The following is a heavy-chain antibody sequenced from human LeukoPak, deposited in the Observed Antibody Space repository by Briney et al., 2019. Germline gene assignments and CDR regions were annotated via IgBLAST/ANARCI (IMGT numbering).Heavy chain of an antibody. CDR3: ARRLGLRWDLQAFDI. Sequence: ASVKVSCKASGYTFTSYDINWVRQATGQGLESMGWMNPNSGNRGYAQKFQGRVTITRNTSISTAYMELSSLRSEDTAVYYCARRLGLRWDLQAFDIWGQGTMVTVSS. CDR2: MNPNSGNR. V-gene: IGHV1-8*03. D-gene: IGHD4-23*01. CDR1: GYTFTSYD. J-gene: IGHJ3*02.